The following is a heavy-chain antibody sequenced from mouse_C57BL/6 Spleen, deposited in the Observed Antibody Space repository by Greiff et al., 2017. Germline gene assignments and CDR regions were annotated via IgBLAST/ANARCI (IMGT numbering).Heavy chain of an antibody. D-gene: IGHD1-1*01. CDR1: GYAFSSSW. J-gene: IGHJ1*03. CDR2: LYPGDGDT. V-gene: IGHV1-82*01. CDR3: ARSDTTVVAPRFDV. Sequence: QVQLQQSGPELVKPGASVKISCKASGYAFSSSWMNWVKQRPGKGLEWIGRLYPGDGDTNYNGKFKGKATLTADKSSSTAYMQLSSLTSEDSAVYFCARSDTTVVAPRFDVWGTGTTVTVSS.